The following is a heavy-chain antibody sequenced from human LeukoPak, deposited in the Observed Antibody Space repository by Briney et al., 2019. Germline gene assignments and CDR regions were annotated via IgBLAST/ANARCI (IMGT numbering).Heavy chain of an antibody. V-gene: IGHV4-4*02. D-gene: IGHD3-3*02. CDR1: GFTFSTYW. CDR2: ISHSGRT. Sequence: GSLRLSCAASGFTFSTYWMSWVRQSPGKGLEWIGQISHSGRTHYNPSLESRVTMSVDKSGNQFSLSLNFVTAADTAVYYCARLSPTLANWFDPWGQGTLVTVSS. J-gene: IGHJ5*02. CDR3: ARLSPTLANWFDP.